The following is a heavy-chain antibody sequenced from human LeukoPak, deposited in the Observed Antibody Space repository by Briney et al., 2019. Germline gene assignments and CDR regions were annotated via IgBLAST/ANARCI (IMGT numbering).Heavy chain of an antibody. D-gene: IGHD3-16*01. CDR2: ITSGGSSI. CDR1: GFIFSSYS. J-gene: IGHJ5*02. Sequence: PGGSLRLSCAASGFIFSSYSMNWVRQAPGKGLEWLSYITSGGSSIYYADSVKGRFTISRDNAKNSLYLQMNSLRAEDTAVYYCAREAKLGWFDPWGQGTLVTVSS. V-gene: IGHV3-48*01. CDR3: AREAKLGWFDP.